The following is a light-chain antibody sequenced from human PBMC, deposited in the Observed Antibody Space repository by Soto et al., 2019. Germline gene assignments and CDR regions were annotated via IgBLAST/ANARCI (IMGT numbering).Light chain of an antibody. CDR3: QQRSKRA. J-gene: IGKJ1*01. CDR2: DAS. Sequence: VLTQSPAPLSGSPGERATLPCRASQSITSDYLAWYQQKPGRAPRLLIYDASNRATGIPARFSGSGSGTDFTLTSSRLEPEDFAVYYCQQRSKRACGQGTQVEIK. V-gene: IGKV3-11*01. CDR1: QSITSDY.